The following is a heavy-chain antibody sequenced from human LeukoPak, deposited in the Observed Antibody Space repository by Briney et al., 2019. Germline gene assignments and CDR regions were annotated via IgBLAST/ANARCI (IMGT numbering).Heavy chain of an antibody. Sequence: GESLRISRKGSGYSFTSYWISWVRQMPGKGLEWMGRIDPSDSYTNYSPSFQGHVTISADKSISTAYLQWSSLKASDTAMYYCASGPLGIVATFEDWGQGTLVTVSS. CDR3: ASGPLGIVATFED. V-gene: IGHV5-10-1*01. CDR1: GYSFTSYW. CDR2: IDPSDSYT. J-gene: IGHJ4*02. D-gene: IGHD5-12*01.